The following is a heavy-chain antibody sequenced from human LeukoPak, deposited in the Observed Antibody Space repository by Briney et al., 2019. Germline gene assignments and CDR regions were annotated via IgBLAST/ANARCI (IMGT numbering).Heavy chain of an antibody. V-gene: IGHV5-51*01. J-gene: IGHJ4*02. D-gene: IGHD2-2*01. CDR3: TRYQVPPGRDYFDY. CDR2: INPGDSDT. Sequence: RGESLKISCKGSEYNFASYWIGWVRQMPGKGLEWMGNINPGDSDTRYSPSFQGQVTMTVDKSINTAYLYWSSLKASDTAMYYCTRYQVPPGRDYFDYWGQGTLVTVSS. CDR1: EYNFASYW.